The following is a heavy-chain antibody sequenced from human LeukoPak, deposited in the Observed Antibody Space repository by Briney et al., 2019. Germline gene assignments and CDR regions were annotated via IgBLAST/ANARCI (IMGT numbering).Heavy chain of an antibody. CDR2: ISADNGNT. Sequence: ASVKVSCKASGYTFTTYGISWVRQAPGQGLEWMGWISADNGNTNYAQNFQGRVTMTTDKSSTTAYMDLRSLRSEDTAVYYCAFGGPRLQDAFDIWGQGTMVTVSS. D-gene: IGHD3-16*01. J-gene: IGHJ3*02. V-gene: IGHV1-18*01. CDR1: GYTFTTYG. CDR3: AFGGPRLQDAFDI.